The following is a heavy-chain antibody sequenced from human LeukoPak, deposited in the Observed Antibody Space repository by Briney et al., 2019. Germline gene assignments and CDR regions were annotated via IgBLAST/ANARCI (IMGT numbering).Heavy chain of an antibody. CDR2: IKSKASGGTT. V-gene: IGHV3-49*04. CDR3: TRQYGSRKFDL. J-gene: IGHJ2*01. CDR1: GFTFGDHA. Sequence: GGSLRLSCIGSGFTFGDHALSWVRQAPGKGLEWVSFIKSKASGGTTYYAASVKGKFTISRDDSKSIAYLQMNSLQIEDTAVYYCTRQYGSRKFDLWGRGTLVAVSS. D-gene: IGHD6-13*01.